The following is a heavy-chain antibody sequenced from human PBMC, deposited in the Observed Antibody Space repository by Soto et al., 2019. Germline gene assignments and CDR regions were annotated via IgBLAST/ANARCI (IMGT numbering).Heavy chain of an antibody. CDR1: GYTFSSYA. CDR3: ARGPDSCSWMIDH. J-gene: IGHJ4*02. V-gene: IGHV1-3*01. D-gene: IGHD6-13*01. Sequence: QVHLVQSATEVKKPGASVKVSCKASGYTFSSYAVHWVRQAPGQRLEWMGCNNADNGATRYSQKFQGRVTISRDTSATPVNMEESSLRSEDSAVKYWARGPDSCSWMIDHWGQGTLVTVSS. CDR2: NNADNGAT.